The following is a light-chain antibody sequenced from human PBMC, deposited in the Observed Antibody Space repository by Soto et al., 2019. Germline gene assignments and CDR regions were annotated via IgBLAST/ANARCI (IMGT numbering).Light chain of an antibody. CDR3: AAWDDSLSGLV. V-gene: IGLV1-47*01. CDR1: SSNIGSNY. J-gene: IGLJ2*01. CDR2: RNN. Sequence: QAVVTQPPSASGTPGQRVTISCSGSSSNIGSNYVYWYQQLPGTAPKLLIYRNNQRPSGVPDGFSGSKSGTSASLAISGLRSEDEADYYCAAWDDSLSGLVFGGGTKVTVL.